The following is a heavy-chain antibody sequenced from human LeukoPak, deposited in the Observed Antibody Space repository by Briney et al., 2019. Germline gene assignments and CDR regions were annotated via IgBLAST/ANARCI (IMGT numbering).Heavy chain of an antibody. D-gene: IGHD3-10*01. J-gene: IGHJ5*02. CDR1: GFTFSSYG. Sequence: GGSLRLSCAASGFTFSSYGMHWVRQAPGKGLDWVAYIRNDASNTYYADSVKGRFSISRDNSKNTVYLQVNSLIPEDTAVYYCAKRAGSAWSAGAWGQGTLVTVSS. CDR3: AKRAGSAWSAGA. CDR2: IRNDASNT. V-gene: IGHV3-30*02.